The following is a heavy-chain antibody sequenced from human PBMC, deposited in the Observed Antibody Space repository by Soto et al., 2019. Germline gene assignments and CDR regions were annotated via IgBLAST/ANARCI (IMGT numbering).Heavy chain of an antibody. D-gene: IGHD6-19*01. J-gene: IGHJ4*02. Sequence: GGSLRLSCAASGFTFSDYYMSWIRQAPGKGLEWVSYISSSGSTIYYADSVKGRFTISRDNAKDSLYLQMNSLRAEDTAVYYCARDSGYSSGWYDYFDYWGQGTLVTVSS. CDR1: GFTFSDYY. CDR2: ISSSGSTI. CDR3: ARDSGYSSGWYDYFDY. V-gene: IGHV3-11*01.